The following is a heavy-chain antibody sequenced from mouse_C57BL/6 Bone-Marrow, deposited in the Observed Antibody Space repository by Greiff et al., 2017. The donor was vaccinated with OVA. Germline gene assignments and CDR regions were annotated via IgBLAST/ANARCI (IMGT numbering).Heavy chain of an antibody. V-gene: IGHV14-4*01. J-gene: IGHJ4*01. CDR3: AYYSNPYYAMDY. CDR1: GFNIKDDY. CDR2: IDPENGDT. D-gene: IGHD2-5*01. Sequence: EVQGVESGAELVRPGASVKLSCTASGFNIKDDYMHWVKQRPEQGLEWIGWIDPENGDTEYASKFQGKATITADTSSNTAYLQLSSLTSEDTAVYYCAYYSNPYYAMDYWGQGTSVTVSS.